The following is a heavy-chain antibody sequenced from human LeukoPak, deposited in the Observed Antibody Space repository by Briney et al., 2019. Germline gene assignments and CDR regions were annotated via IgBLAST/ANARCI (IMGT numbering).Heavy chain of an antibody. CDR1: GFTFSSYA. D-gene: IGHD3-10*01. Sequence: GGSLRLSCAASGFTFSSYAMSWVRQAPGKGLEWVSAISGSGGSTYYADSVKGRFTISRENAKNSLYLQMNSLRAEDTAVYYCARDSVDGSGSPSGMDVWGQGTTVTVSS. V-gene: IGHV3-23*01. J-gene: IGHJ6*02. CDR2: ISGSGGST. CDR3: ARDSVDGSGSPSGMDV.